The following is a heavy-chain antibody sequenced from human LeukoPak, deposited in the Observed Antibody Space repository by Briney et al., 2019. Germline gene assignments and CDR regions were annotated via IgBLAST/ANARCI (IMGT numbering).Heavy chain of an antibody. Sequence: PGGSLRLSCGASGFTFSSHGMHWVRQAPGRGLEWVAFIRNDGNNKYYADSVKGRFTTSRDNSKNTLYVQMNSLRVQDTAMYFCVRDADWSFDYWGQGTLVTVSS. CDR3: VRDADWSFDY. CDR2: IRNDGNNK. D-gene: IGHD3-9*01. J-gene: IGHJ4*02. V-gene: IGHV3-30*02. CDR1: GFTFSSHG.